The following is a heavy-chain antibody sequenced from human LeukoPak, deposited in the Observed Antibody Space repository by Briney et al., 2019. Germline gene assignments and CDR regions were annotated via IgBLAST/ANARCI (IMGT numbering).Heavy chain of an antibody. V-gene: IGHV1-2*06. Sequence: GASVKVSCKASGYTFTGYYMHWVRQAPGQGLEWMGRINPNSGGTNYAQKFQGRVTMTRDTSISTAYMELSRLRSDDTAVYYCARIPLGYCSGGSCYGEYFQHWGQGTLVTVSS. CDR1: GYTFTGYY. CDR2: INPNSGGT. D-gene: IGHD2-15*01. CDR3: ARIPLGYCSGGSCYGEYFQH. J-gene: IGHJ1*01.